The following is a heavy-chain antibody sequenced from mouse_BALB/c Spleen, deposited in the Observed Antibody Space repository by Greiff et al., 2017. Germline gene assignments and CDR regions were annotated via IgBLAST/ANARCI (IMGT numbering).Heavy chain of an antibody. CDR3: ARAYDYPYFDY. V-gene: IGHV5-4*02. D-gene: IGHD2-4*01. CDR1: GFTFSDYY. Sequence: VQLKESGGGLVKPGGSLKLSCAASGFTFSDYYMYWVRQTPEKRLEWVATISDGGSYTYYPDSVKGRFTISRDNAKNNLYLQMSSLKSEDTAMYYCARAYDYPYFDYWGQGTTLTVSS. CDR2: ISDGGSYT. J-gene: IGHJ2*01.